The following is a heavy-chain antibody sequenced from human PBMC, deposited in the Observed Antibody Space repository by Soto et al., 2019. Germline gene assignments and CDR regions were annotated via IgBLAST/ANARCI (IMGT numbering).Heavy chain of an antibody. CDR1: GYTFTGDY. Sequence: QVQLVQSGAEVKKHGASVKVSCKASGYTFTGDYLHWARQAPGQGPEWMGWVNPNSGGTNYAQKFQGRVNMTRDTSISTAYMELTRLTADDTAVYYCASGASHYGDYGGVDYWGQGTLGTVSS. CDR2: VNPNSGGT. V-gene: IGHV1-2*02. CDR3: ASGASHYGDYGGVDY. J-gene: IGHJ4*02. D-gene: IGHD4-17*01.